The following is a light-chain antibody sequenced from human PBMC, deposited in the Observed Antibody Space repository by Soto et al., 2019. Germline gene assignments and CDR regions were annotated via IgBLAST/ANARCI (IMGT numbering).Light chain of an antibody. CDR3: TSFTPSTTYV. V-gene: IGLV2-18*02. CDR1: SSDVGSYNR. J-gene: IGLJ1*01. Sequence: QCVLTQPPSVSGSPGQSGAISCPGTSSDVGSYNRVSWYQQPPGTAPKLMIYDVRSRPSEVPDRLSGSQSGNMTPLTNPDLQAEDEADYYCTSFTPSTTYVFGPGTKVPVL. CDR2: DVR.